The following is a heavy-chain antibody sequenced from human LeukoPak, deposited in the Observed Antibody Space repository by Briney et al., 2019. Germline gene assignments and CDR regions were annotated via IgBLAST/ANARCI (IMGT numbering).Heavy chain of an antibody. CDR1: GFTFSSYS. V-gene: IGHV3-21*01. CDR2: ISSSSSYI. D-gene: IGHD2-15*01. CDR3: ARAKYCSGGSCYFGGFDY. J-gene: IGHJ4*02. Sequence: GGPLRLSCAASGFTFSSYSMNWVRQAPGKGLEWVSSISSSSSYIYYADSVKGRFTISRDNAKNSLYLQMNSLRAEDTAVYYCARAKYCSGGSCYFGGFDYWGQGTLVTVSS.